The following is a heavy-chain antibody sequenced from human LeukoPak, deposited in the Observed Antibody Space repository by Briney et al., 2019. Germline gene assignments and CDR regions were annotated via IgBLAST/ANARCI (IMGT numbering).Heavy chain of an antibody. CDR1: GGSISSYY. CDR3: ARYSGYDPGADY. CDR2: IYYSGST. D-gene: IGHD5-12*01. Sequence: SETLSLTCTVSGGSISSYYWRWIRQPPGKGLEWIGYIYYSGSTNYNPSLKSRVTISVDTSKNQFSLKLSSVTAADTAVYYCARYSGYDPGADYWGQGTLVTVSS. V-gene: IGHV4-59*12. J-gene: IGHJ4*02.